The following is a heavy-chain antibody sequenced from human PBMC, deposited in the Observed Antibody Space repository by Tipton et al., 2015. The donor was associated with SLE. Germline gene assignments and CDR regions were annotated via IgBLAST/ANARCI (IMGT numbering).Heavy chain of an antibody. CDR1: GYGAPTFA. CDR3: ANQLVNYYYGMDV. CDR2: IWYDGSNK. J-gene: IGHJ6*02. Sequence: SLRLSCADSGYGAPTFAMHWVRQAPGKGLEWVAVIWYDGSNKYYADSVKGRFTISRDNSKNTLYLQMNSLRAEDTAVYYCANQLVNYYYGMDVWGQVTTVTVSS. D-gene: IGHD6-13*01. V-gene: IGHV3-33*08.